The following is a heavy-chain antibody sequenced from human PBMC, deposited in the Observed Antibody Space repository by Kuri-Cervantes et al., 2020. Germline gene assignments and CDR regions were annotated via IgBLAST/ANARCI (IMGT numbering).Heavy chain of an antibody. V-gene: IGHV4-39*07. Sequence: GSLRLSCTVSGGSISSSSYYWGWIRQPPGKGLEWIGNIYYTGSTYYNPSLSSQVTISIDTSKNLFSLEVTSVTAADTALYYCARISPVGTAPFFDFWGQGTPVTVSS. CDR2: IYYTGST. CDR1: GGSISSSSYY. D-gene: IGHD2-21*02. J-gene: IGHJ4*02. CDR3: ARISPVGTAPFFDF.